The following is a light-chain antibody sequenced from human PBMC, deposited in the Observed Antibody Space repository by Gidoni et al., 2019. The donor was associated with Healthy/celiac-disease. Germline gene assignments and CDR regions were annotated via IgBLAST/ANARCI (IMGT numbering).Light chain of an antibody. CDR3: SSYTSSSTLWV. J-gene: IGLJ3*02. Sequence: QSALTPPASVSGSPGQSITISCTGTSSDVGGYNYVSWYQQHPGKAPKLMIYEVSNRPSGVPDRFSGSKSGNTASLTISGLQAEDEADYYCSSYTSSSTLWVFGGGTKLTVL. CDR1: SSDVGGYNY. V-gene: IGLV2-14*01. CDR2: EVS.